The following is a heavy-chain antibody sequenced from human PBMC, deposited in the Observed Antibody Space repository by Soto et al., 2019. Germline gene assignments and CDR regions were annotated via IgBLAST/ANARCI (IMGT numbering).Heavy chain of an antibody. CDR3: ARGITVLSLDY. D-gene: IGHD3-16*01. J-gene: IGHJ4*01. Sequence: QVHLQGSGPGLVKPSETLSLTCTVSGGSISPYYWSWIRKPPGKGLEWMGYIYYNGDTNYNPSLEIRVTISVDTSKNQFSLKLNSVTAADTAMYYCARGITVLSLDYWGHGTLVTVSS. CDR2: IYYNGDT. V-gene: IGHV4-59*01. CDR1: GGSISPYY.